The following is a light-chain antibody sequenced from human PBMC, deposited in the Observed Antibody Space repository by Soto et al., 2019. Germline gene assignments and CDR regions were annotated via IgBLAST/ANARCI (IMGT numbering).Light chain of an antibody. Sequence: QSALTRPAWVSGSAGQSIAISCTGSSSDVGIYNYVSWYQQHPGRVPKLIIYEVTSRPSGVSIRFSGSKSGNTASLTISGLQPEDEADYYCSSYTTSSTRVFGTGTKVTVL. CDR2: EVT. CDR3: SSYTTSSTRV. J-gene: IGLJ1*01. V-gene: IGLV2-14*01. CDR1: SSDVGIYNY.